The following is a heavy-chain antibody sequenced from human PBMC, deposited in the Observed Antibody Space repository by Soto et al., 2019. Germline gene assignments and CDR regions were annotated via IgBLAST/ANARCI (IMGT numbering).Heavy chain of an antibody. CDR2: IYYSGST. CDR3: ARDSPYYGVDP. Sequence: QVQLQESGPGLVKPSETLSLTCTVSGGSISSYYWSWIRQPPGKGLEWIGYIYYSGSTNYNPSLKSRVTISVDTSKNQFSLKLSSVTAADTAVYYCARDSPYYGVDPWGQGTLVTVSS. D-gene: IGHD3-10*01. J-gene: IGHJ5*02. CDR1: GGSISSYY. V-gene: IGHV4-59*01.